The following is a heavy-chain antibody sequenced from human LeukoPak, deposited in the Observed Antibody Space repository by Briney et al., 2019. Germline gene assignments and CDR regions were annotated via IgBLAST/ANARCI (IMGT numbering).Heavy chain of an antibody. CDR2: ISAYNGNT. D-gene: IGHD6-13*01. CDR3: ARDGRGYSSSWYRY. Sequence: ASVTVSFKASGYTFTSYGISWVRQAPGQGLEWMGWISAYNGNTNYAQKLQGRVTMTTDTSTSTAYMEPRSLRSDDTAVYYCARDGRGYSSSWYRYWGQGTLVTVSS. V-gene: IGHV1-18*01. J-gene: IGHJ4*02. CDR1: GYTFTSYG.